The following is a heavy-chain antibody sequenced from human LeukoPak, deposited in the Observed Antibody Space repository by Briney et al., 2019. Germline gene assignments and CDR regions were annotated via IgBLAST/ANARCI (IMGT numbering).Heavy chain of an antibody. Sequence: ASVKVSCKASGYTFTSYYMHWVRQAPGQGLEWMGIINPSGGSTSYAQKFQGRVTMTRDTSTSTVYMELSSLRSEDTAVYYCVRERTGNSDSSGHYDYWGQGTLVTVSS. V-gene: IGHV1-46*01. J-gene: IGHJ4*02. CDR1: GYTFTSYY. CDR2: INPSGGST. CDR3: VRERTGNSDSSGHYDY. D-gene: IGHD3-22*01.